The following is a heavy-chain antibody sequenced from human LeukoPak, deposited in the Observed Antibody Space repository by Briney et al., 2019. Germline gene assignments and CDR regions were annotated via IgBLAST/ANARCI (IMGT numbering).Heavy chain of an antibody. Sequence: ASVKVSCKAYGYTFSNYGISCVRQAPGQGLEWIGWISACNGNTHSTLDLQGRVTMTTDTLTSTAYMELRGLRSDDTAVYYCARQYDCTAYYNYNMEVWGQGTTVTVSS. D-gene: IGHD3-22*01. J-gene: IGHJ6*03. CDR3: ARQYDCTAYYNYNMEV. CDR1: GYTFSNYG. CDR2: ISACNGNT. V-gene: IGHV1-18*01.